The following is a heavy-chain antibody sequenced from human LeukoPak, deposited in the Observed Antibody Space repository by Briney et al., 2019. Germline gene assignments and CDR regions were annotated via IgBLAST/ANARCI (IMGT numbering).Heavy chain of an antibody. V-gene: IGHV3-7*01. J-gene: IGHJ6*03. D-gene: IGHD3-3*01. CDR2: IKQDGSEK. Sequence: GGSLRLSCAASGFTLSSYWMSWVREAPGKGLEWVANIKQDGSEKYYVDSAKGRFTISRDNAKNSLYLQMNSLRAEDTAVYYCARDLYLRFLEWLPYYYYYLDVWGKGTTVTVSS. CDR3: ARDLYLRFLEWLPYYYYYLDV. CDR1: GFTLSSYW.